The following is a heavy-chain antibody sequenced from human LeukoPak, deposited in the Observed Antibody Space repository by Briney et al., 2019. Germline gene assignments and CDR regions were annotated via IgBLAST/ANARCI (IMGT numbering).Heavy chain of an antibody. CDR2: ISSSSSYI. CDR1: GFTFSSYS. D-gene: IGHD1-26*01. J-gene: IGHJ4*02. Sequence: GGSLRLSCAASGFTFSSYSMNWVRQAPGKGLEWVSSISSSSSYIYYADSVMGRVTISRDNSKNSLYLQMNSLRTEDTALYYCAKRGSSGSSTTYYLDCWGQGTLVTVSS. V-gene: IGHV3-21*04. CDR3: AKRGSSGSSTTYYLDC.